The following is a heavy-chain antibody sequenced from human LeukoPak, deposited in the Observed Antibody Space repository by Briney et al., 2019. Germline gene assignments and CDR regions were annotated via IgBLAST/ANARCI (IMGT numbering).Heavy chain of an antibody. V-gene: IGHV4-59*01. J-gene: IGHJ4*02. Sequence: PSETLSLTCTVSGGSINSYYWTWIRQPPGKGLEWIGYIYYSGTTNYNPSLKSRVTISVDTSKNQFSLKLSSVTAADTAVYYCARGLTFYDILTAYYTFPYFDSGGQGTLVTVSS. CDR2: IYYSGTT. D-gene: IGHD3-9*01. CDR3: ARGLTFYDILTAYYTFPYFDS. CDR1: GGSINSYY.